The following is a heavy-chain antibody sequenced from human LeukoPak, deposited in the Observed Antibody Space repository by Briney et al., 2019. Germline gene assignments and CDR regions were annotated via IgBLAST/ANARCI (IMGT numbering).Heavy chain of an antibody. Sequence: GGSLRLSCAASGFTFSSYGTHWVRQAPGKGLEWVAVISYDGSNKYYADSVKGRFTISRDNSKNTLYLQMNSLRAEDTAVYYCAKVRLGYFDIWGQGTMVTVSS. D-gene: IGHD5-18*01. J-gene: IGHJ3*02. CDR3: AKVRLGYFDI. CDR1: GFTFSSYG. CDR2: ISYDGSNK. V-gene: IGHV3-30*18.